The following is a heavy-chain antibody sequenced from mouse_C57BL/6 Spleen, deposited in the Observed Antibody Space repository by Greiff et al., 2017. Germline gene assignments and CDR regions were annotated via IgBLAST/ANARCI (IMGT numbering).Heavy chain of an antibody. CDR3: ARPNWDHYLDY. J-gene: IGHJ2*01. CDR1: GYTFTDYY. CDR2: INPNNGGT. D-gene: IGHD4-1*01. V-gene: IGHV1-26*01. Sequence: EVKLQQSGPELVKPGASVKISCKASGYTFTDYYMNWVKQSHGKSLEWIGDINPNNGGTSYNQKFKGKATLTVDKSSSTAYMELRSLTSEDSAVYYCARPNWDHYLDYWGQGTTLTVSS.